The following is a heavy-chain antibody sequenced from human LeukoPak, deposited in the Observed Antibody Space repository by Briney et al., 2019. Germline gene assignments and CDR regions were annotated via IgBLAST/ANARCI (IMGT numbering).Heavy chain of an antibody. J-gene: IGHJ6*02. D-gene: IGHD3-10*01. V-gene: IGHV3-7*01. CDR3: ARDEYYGSGSYFSVHYYYAMDV. CDR2: IKQDESEK. Sequence: WVRQXXGXGLXWVANIKQDESEKYYVDSVKGRFTISRDNAKNSLYLQMNSLRAEDTAVYYCARDEYYGSGSYFSVHYYYAMDVWGQGTTVTVSS.